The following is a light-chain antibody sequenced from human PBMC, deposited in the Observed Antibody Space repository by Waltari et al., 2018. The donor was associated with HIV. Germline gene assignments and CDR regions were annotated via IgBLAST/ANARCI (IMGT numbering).Light chain of an antibody. V-gene: IGLV2-14*01. CDR2: EVS. CDR3: TSYTTTNTWV. CDR1: DTDVGTYNY. Sequence: QSALTQPASVSGSPGQSITISCTGTDTDVGTYNYVSWFQHHPGKAPKLIISEVSNRPSGVSHRVSGSKSGNTASRIISGLQAEDEASYYCTSYTTTNTWVFGGGTNLTVL. J-gene: IGLJ3*02.